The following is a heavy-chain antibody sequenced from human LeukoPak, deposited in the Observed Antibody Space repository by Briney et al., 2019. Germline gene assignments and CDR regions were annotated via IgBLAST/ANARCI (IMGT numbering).Heavy chain of an antibody. J-gene: IGHJ3*02. D-gene: IGHD1-26*01. CDR3: ARDLSGMWELPDAFDI. V-gene: IGHV1-18*01. CDR1: GYTFTSYV. Sequence: ASVKVSCKASGYTFTSYVISWVRQAPGQGLEWMGWISAYNGNTNYAQKPQGRVTMTTDTSTSTAYMELRSLRSDDTAVYYCARDLSGMWELPDAFDIWGQGTMVTVSS. CDR2: ISAYNGNT.